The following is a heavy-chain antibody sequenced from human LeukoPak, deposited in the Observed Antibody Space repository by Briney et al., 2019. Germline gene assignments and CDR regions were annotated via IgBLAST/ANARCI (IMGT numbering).Heavy chain of an antibody. D-gene: IGHD5-12*01. Sequence: GASVKVSCKASGGTFSSYAISWVRQAPGQGLEWMGRIIPILGIANYAQKFQGRVTITADKSTSTAYMELSSLRSEDTAVYYCATLRGYSGYELIYWGQGTLVTVSS. CDR3: ATLRGYSGYELIY. V-gene: IGHV1-69*04. J-gene: IGHJ4*02. CDR2: IIPILGIA. CDR1: GGTFSSYA.